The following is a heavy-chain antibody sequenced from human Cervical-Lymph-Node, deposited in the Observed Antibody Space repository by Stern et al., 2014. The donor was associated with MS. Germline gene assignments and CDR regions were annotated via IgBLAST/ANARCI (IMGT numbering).Heavy chain of an antibody. V-gene: IGHV3-48*02. CDR2: IISSSNTI. CDR3: ARGASSWYSDSFDI. D-gene: IGHD6-13*01. CDR1: GFTFSSHS. J-gene: IGHJ3*02. Sequence: EVQLVESGGGLVQPGGSLRLSCAASGFTFSSHSMNWVRQAHGKGLEWISYIISSSNTINYADSVKGRFTISTDKAKNSLYLQMNSLRDEDTAVYYCARGASSWYSDSFDIWGQGTMVTVSS.